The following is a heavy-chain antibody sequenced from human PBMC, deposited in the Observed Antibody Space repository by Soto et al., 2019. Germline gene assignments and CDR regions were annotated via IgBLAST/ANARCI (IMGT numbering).Heavy chain of an antibody. CDR1: GFTFTSSA. CDR3: AASAGYYDSSGYPYYLFDY. V-gene: IGHV1-58*01. CDR2: IVVGSGNT. J-gene: IGHJ4*02. Sequence: SVKVSCQASGFTFTSSAVQWVRQARGHRLEWIGWIVVGSGNTNYAQKFQERVTITRDMSTSTAYMELSSLRSEDTAVYYCAASAGYYDSSGYPYYLFDYWGQGTLVTVSS. D-gene: IGHD3-22*01.